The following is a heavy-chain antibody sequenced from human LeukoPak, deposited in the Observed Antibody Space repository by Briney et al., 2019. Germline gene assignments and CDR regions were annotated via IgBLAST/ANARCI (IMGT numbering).Heavy chain of an antibody. CDR2: IKHDGSDK. J-gene: IGHJ4*02. V-gene: IGHV3-7*03. Sequence: SGGSLRLSCAASGFTFSSYWMTWVRQAPGKGLEWVANIKHDGSDKYFMDSVKGRFTISRDNAKNSLHLQMNSLRAEDTAVYYCAKDINYYSPPDYWGQGTLVTVSS. CDR1: GFTFSSYW. D-gene: IGHD2-21*01. CDR3: AKDINYYSPPDY.